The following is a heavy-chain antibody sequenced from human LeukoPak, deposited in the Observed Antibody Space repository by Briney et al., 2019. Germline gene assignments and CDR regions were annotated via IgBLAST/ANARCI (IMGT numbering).Heavy chain of an antibody. CDR3: AKDRHLMTTATTGDY. CDR2: ISYDGSNK. Sequence: PGGSLRLSCAASGFTFSSYGMHWVRQAPGRGLGWVAVISYDGSNKYYADSVKGRFTISRDNSKNTLYLQMNSLRAEDTAVYYCAKDRHLMTTATTGDYWGQGTLVTVSS. CDR1: GFTFSSYG. J-gene: IGHJ4*02. V-gene: IGHV3-30*18. D-gene: IGHD4-17*01.